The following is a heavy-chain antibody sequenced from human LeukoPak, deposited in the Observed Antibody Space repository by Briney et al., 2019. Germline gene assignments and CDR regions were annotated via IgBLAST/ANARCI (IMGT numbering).Heavy chain of an antibody. CDR3: ARQGWLSFDY. Sequence: GASLKISCRGSGYGFTSYWICWVRQLPGKGLEWMGIIHPGDSDTRYSPSFQGQVTISADKSISTAYLQWSSLKASDTAMYYCARQGWLSFDYWGQGTLVTVSS. V-gene: IGHV5-51*01. CDR2: IHPGDSDT. J-gene: IGHJ4*02. CDR1: GYGFTSYW. D-gene: IGHD5-24*01.